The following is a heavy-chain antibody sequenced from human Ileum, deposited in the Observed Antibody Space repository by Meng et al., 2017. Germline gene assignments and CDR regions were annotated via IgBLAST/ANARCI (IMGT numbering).Heavy chain of an antibody. V-gene: IGHV1-3*01. CDR2: INAGNGNT. CDR1: GYTFTSYA. CDR3: ARAYCSGGSCSFDY. J-gene: IGHJ4*02. D-gene: IGHD2-15*01. Sequence: QVQLVQSGAEVKKPGAAVKVSCKASGYTFTSYAMHWVRQAPRQRLEWMGWINAGNGNTKYSQKFQGRVTITRDTSASTAYMELSSLRSEDTAVYYCARAYCSGGSCSFDYWGQGTLVTVAS.